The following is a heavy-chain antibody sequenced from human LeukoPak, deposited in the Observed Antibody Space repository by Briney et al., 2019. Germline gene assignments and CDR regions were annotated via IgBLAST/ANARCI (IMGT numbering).Heavy chain of an antibody. Sequence: LTGGSLRLSCAASGFTFSSYAMSWVRQAPGKGLEWVANIKQDGSEKYYVDSMKGRFTISRDNAKNSLYLQMNSLRAEDTAVYYCARGPSYCGTNCYYYFEYWGQGTLVTVSS. CDR3: ARGPSYCGTNCYYYFEY. V-gene: IGHV3-7*01. J-gene: IGHJ4*02. CDR2: IKQDGSEK. D-gene: IGHD2-21*01. CDR1: GFTFSSYA.